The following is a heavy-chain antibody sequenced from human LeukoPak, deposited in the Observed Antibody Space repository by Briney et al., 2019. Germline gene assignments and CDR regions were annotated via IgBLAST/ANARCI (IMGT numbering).Heavy chain of an antibody. D-gene: IGHD6-19*01. V-gene: IGHV3-23*01. Sequence: PGGSLRLSCEASGLILRGHAMSWVRQAPGKGQEWVSGIGDSGEIERYADSVKGRFTISRDNFRNTVYLEMRSLRPEDTAVYYCAKGYSSGWTPFDYWGQGTQVTVSS. J-gene: IGHJ4*02. CDR3: AKGYSSGWTPFDY. CDR1: GLILRGHA. CDR2: IGDSGEIE.